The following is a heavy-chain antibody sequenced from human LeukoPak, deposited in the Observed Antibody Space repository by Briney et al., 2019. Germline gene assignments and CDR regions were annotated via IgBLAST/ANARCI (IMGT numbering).Heavy chain of an antibody. D-gene: IGHD3-16*01. CDR3: ARGPENNDSVLFPLDT. CDR1: GFSIKIYW. Sequence: GGSLRLSCEASGFSIKIYWMNWVRQAPGKGLEWVANIKWDGSEKYYVDSVKGRFSISRDNAKNSLFLQINNPRVEDTAVYYCARGPENNDSVLFPLDTWGRGPPLTFS. CDR2: IKWDGSEK. J-gene: IGHJ5*02. V-gene: IGHV3-7*04.